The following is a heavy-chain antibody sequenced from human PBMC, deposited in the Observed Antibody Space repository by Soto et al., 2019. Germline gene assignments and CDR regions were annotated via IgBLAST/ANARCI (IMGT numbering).Heavy chain of an antibody. CDR3: ARHVSYSSSPRAHDYYYYGMDV. Sequence: EVQLVQSGAEVKKPGESLKISCKGSGYSFTSYWIGWVRQMPGKGLEWMGIIYPGDSDTRYSPSFQGQVTISADKSISTAYLQWSSLKASDTAMYYCARHVSYSSSPRAHDYYYYGMDVWGQGTTVTVSS. V-gene: IGHV5-51*01. D-gene: IGHD6-6*01. CDR2: IYPGDSDT. CDR1: GYSFTSYW. J-gene: IGHJ6*02.